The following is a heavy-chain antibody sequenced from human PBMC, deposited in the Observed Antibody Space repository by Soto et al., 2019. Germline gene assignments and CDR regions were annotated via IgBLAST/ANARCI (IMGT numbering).Heavy chain of an antibody. J-gene: IGHJ6*02. CDR3: ARHDYSGSPNYYYGMDV. Sequence: PGESLKISCKGSGYSFTSYWIGWVRQMPGKGLEWVGIIYPGDSDTRYSPSFQGQVTISADKSISTAYLQWSSLKASDTAMYYCARHDYSGSPNYYYGMDVWGQGTTVTVSS. D-gene: IGHD3-10*01. V-gene: IGHV5-51*01. CDR2: IYPGDSDT. CDR1: GYSFTSYW.